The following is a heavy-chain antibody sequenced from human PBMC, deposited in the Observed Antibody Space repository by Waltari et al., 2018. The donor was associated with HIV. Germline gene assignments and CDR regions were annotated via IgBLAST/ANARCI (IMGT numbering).Heavy chain of an antibody. V-gene: IGHV1-2*02. CDR1: GCSFSAYY. CDR2: INPKSGGT. Sequence: QVQLVQSGAEVKSLGASVKVSCQASGCSFSAYYLHWVRQAPGQGLEWMGWINPKSGGTKYAEKFQGRVTMTRDTSITTVYMELNSLMSDDTAVYYCARDMNYYGSGRGWFDPWGQGTLVTVSS. D-gene: IGHD3-10*01. CDR3: ARDMNYYGSGRGWFDP. J-gene: IGHJ5*02.